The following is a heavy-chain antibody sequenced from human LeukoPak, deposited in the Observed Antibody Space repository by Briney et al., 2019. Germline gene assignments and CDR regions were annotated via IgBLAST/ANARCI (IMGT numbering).Heavy chain of an antibody. D-gene: IGHD5-24*01. V-gene: IGHV3-23*01. Sequence: GGSLRLSCAASGFTFSNYALSWVRQAPGKGLEWVSAIHYSGGSTYYADSVRGRFTISRDNSKNTLYLQMNSLRAEDTAVYYCAKVIREVDMSYDYWGQGALVTVSS. CDR3: AKVIREVDMSYDY. CDR1: GFTFSNYA. J-gene: IGHJ4*02. CDR2: IHYSGGST.